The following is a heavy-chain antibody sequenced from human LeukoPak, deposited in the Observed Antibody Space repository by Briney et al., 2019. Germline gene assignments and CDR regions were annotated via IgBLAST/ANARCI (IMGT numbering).Heavy chain of an antibody. CDR3: AKATGYLL. CDR2: ISGSGGST. J-gene: IGHJ4*02. D-gene: IGHD1-14*01. CDR1: GFTFSSYA. V-gene: IGHV3-23*01. Sequence: GGSLRLSCVVSGFTFSSYAMSWVRQAPGKGLEWVSGISGSGGSTYYADSVKGRFTISRDNTKNTLYLQMNSLRAEDTAVYYCAKATGYLLWGQGTLVIVSS.